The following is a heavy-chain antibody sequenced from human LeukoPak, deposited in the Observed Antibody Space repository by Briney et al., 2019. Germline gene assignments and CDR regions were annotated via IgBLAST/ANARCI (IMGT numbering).Heavy chain of an antibody. J-gene: IGHJ4*02. Sequence: PSETLSLTCAVYGGSFSGYYWSWIRQPPGKGLEWIGEINHSGSTNYNPSLKSRVTISVDTYKKQFSLKLSSVTAADTAVYYCARDGDYWGRVARWGYWGQGTLVTVSS. CDR1: GGSFSGYY. D-gene: IGHD4-17*01. CDR2: INHSGST. CDR3: ARDGDYWGRVARWGY. V-gene: IGHV4-34*01.